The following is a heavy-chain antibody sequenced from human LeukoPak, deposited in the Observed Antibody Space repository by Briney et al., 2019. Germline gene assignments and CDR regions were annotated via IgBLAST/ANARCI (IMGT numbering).Heavy chain of an antibody. V-gene: IGHV4-39*07. J-gene: IGHJ4*02. CDR2: IYYSGST. CDR1: GGSISSSSYY. Sequence: KTSETLSLTCTVSGGSISSSSYYWGWIRQPPGKGLEWIGSIYYSGSTYYNPSLKSRVTMSLDTSRNQFSLKLTPVTAADTALYYCVRGRATLSWGSYYYYFDIWGQGAPVTVSS. CDR3: VRGRATLSWGSYYYYFDI. D-gene: IGHD5-24*01.